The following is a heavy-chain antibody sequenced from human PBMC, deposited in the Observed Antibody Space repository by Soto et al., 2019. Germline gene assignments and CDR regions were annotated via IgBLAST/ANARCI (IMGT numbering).Heavy chain of an antibody. CDR3: ARDSVGITMIVVAPHY. V-gene: IGHV3-30-3*01. Sequence: GGSLRLSCAASGFTFSSYAMHWVRQAPGKGLEWVAVISYDGSNKYYADSVKGRFTISRDNSKNTLYLQMNSLRAEDTAVYYCARDSVGITMIVVAPHYWGQGTLVTVSS. CDR1: GFTFSSYA. CDR2: ISYDGSNK. J-gene: IGHJ4*02. D-gene: IGHD3-22*01.